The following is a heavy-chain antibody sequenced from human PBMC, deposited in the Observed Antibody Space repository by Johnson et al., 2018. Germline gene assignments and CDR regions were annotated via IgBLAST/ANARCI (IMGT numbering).Heavy chain of an antibody. CDR2: IVGRGGNK. J-gene: IGHJ6*02. Sequence: VQLVQSGGVVVQPGGSLRLSCAASGFTFDDYAMSWVRQAPGKGLEWVSAIVGRGGNKYYAASVKGRFTISRDNPKNTLFLQMNSLRAEDTAVKYCARECGGNPEHWGQGTTVTVSS. V-gene: IGHV3-23*04. CDR3: ARECGGNPEH. D-gene: IGHD4-23*01. CDR1: GFTFDDYA.